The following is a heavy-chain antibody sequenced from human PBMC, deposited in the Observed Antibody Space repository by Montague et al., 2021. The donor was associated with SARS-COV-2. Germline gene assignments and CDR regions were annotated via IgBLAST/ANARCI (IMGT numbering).Heavy chain of an antibody. J-gene: IGHJ6*02. CDR2: ISHSGST. CDR3: ARGRRILLWFGELLSGGDYYGMDV. D-gene: IGHD3-10*01. V-gene: IGHV4-34*01. CDR1: GGSFSGYY. Sequence: SETLSLTCAVYGGSFSGYYWSWIRQPPGKGLEWIGEISHSGSTNXXPSLKSRVTISVDTSKNQFSLKLSSVTAADTAVYYCARGRRILLWFGELLSGGDYYGMDVWGQGTTVTVSS.